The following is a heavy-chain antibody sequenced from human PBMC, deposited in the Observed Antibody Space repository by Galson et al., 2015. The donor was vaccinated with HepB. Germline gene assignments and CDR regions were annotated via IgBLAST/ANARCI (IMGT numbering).Heavy chain of an antibody. CDR2: IYSDNT. Sequence: SLRLSCAASGLTVNSNYMTWVRQAPGKGLEWVSIIYSDNTYYADSVKGRFTISRDSSGNTLFLQMSSLGAEDTAVYFCAAGIAKKYYFDYWGQGTLVTVSS. CDR3: AAGIAKKYYFDY. J-gene: IGHJ4*02. V-gene: IGHV3-66*01. D-gene: IGHD6-13*01. CDR1: GLTVNSNY.